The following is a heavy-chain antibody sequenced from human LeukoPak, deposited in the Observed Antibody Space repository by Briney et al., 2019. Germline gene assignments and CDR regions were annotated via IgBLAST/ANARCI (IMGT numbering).Heavy chain of an antibody. Sequence: PGGSLRLSYAASGFTFTDYYMSWMRQAPGKGLEWVSYISSGSTYTTYADSVKGRFTISRDNAKNSLYLQMNSLRAEDTAVYYCARVKAAADNWFDPWGQGTLVTVSS. CDR2: ISSGSTYT. D-gene: IGHD6-13*01. CDR1: GFTFTDYY. CDR3: ARVKAAADNWFDP. J-gene: IGHJ5*02. V-gene: IGHV3-11*05.